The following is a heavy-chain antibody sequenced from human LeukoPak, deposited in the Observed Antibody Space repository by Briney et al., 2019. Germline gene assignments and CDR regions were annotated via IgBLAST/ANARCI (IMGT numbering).Heavy chain of an antibody. CDR2: INNSSTTI. CDR1: GVNFYTYN. Sequence: GGSLRLSCAASGVNFYTYNMNWVRQTPGKGLEWLSFINNSSTTIYYVDSVRGRFTISRDNAENSLSLQMVSLRAEDTAIYYCARNKRADIWGQGTMVTVSS. J-gene: IGHJ3*02. CDR3: ARNKRADI. V-gene: IGHV3-48*04.